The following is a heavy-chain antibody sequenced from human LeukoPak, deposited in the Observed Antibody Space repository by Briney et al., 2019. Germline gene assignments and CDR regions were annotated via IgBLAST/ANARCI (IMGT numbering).Heavy chain of an antibody. CDR1: GYTFTSYY. D-gene: IGHD1-26*01. Sequence: ASVNVSCKASGYTFTSYYMHWVRQAPGQGLEWMGLINPTGGSTAYAQKFQGRVTMTRDMSTSTDYMELSSLRSEDTAIYYCARDNSVGDNAWWFDPWGQGTLVTVSS. CDR2: INPTGGST. J-gene: IGHJ5*02. V-gene: IGHV1-46*01. CDR3: ARDNSVGDNAWWFDP.